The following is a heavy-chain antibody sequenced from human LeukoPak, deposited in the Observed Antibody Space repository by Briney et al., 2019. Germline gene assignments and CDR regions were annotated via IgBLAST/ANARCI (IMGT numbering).Heavy chain of an antibody. CDR1: GYTFTSYA. CDR3: ARDSIGYFALRRYYYYGMDV. J-gene: IGHJ6*02. Sequence: EASVKVSCKASGYTFTSYAMHWVRQAPGQRLEWMGWINAGNGNTKYSQKFQGRVTITRDTSASTAYMELSSLRSEDTAVYYCARDSIGYFALRRYYYYGMDVWGQGTTVTVSS. V-gene: IGHV1-3*01. CDR2: INAGNGNT. D-gene: IGHD3-9*01.